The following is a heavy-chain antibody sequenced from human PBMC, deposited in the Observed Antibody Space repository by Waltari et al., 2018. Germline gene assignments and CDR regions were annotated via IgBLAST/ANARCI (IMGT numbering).Heavy chain of an antibody. CDR3: ARGHGTGMIGRWHYYYYGMDV. CDR2: SNQSGVT. D-gene: IGHD3-22*01. J-gene: IGHJ6*02. Sequence: QVQLQQWGAGLLKPSETLSLTCVVNGGSFNINFWTWIRKSPGQGLEWMGESNQSGVTHDNPSLKSRVTISVDPSKNQFSLNLRSVTAADTAVYYCARGHGTGMIGRWHYYYYGMDVWGQGTTVTVSS. V-gene: IGHV4-34*01. CDR1: GGSFNINF.